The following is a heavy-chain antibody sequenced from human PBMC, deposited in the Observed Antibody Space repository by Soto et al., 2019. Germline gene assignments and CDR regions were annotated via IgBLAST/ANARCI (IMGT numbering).Heavy chain of an antibody. CDR1: GGTFSSYT. Sequence: QVQLVQSGAEVKKPGSSVKVSCKASGGTFSSYTFSWVRQAPGQGLEWMGRIVPILGIGNYAQKFQGSVTITADKSTXXAYMELSSLRSEDTAVYYCAREIAVAGKTSDVFDIWGQGTMVTVSS. CDR3: AREIAVAGKTSDVFDI. D-gene: IGHD6-19*01. J-gene: IGHJ3*02. V-gene: IGHV1-69*02. CDR2: IVPILGIG.